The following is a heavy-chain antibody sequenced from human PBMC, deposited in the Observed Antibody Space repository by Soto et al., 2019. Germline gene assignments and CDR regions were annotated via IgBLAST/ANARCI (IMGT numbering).Heavy chain of an antibody. CDR2: IYYSGST. Sequence: SESLSLTCTVSVGSISSYYWSWIRQPPGKGLEWIGYIYYSGSTNYNPSLKSRVTISVDTSKNQFSLKLSSVTAADTAVYYCARKGYCSGGSCPTLGYYYYGMDVWGQGTTVTVSS. D-gene: IGHD2-15*01. CDR1: VGSISSYY. V-gene: IGHV4-59*01. J-gene: IGHJ6*02. CDR3: ARKGYCSGGSCPTLGYYYYGMDV.